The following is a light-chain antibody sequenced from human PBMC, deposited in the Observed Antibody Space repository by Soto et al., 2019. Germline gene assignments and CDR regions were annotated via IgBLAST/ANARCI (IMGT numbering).Light chain of an antibody. V-gene: IGKV3-20*01. CDR2: GAS. CDR3: QQYASSSYP. Sequence: EIVLTXXPXXXXLSPGDRATXSCRTSQSVSSSYLAWYQQKPGQAPRLLIYGASRRATGIPDRFSGSGSGTDFTLTISRLEPEDFAVYFCQQYASSSYPFGQGTKLEIK. J-gene: IGKJ2*01. CDR1: QSVSSSY.